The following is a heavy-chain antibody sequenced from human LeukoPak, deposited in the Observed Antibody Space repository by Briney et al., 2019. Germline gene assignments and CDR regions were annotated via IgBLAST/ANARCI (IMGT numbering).Heavy chain of an antibody. Sequence: GGSLRLSCAASGFTFSTYSMNWVRQAPGRGLEWVSSISSSSKYIYYADSVKGRFTISRDDAKNSLSLQMSSLRAEDTAVYYCARDLDIVVVPASWFYPWGQGTLVTVSS. D-gene: IGHD2-2*03. CDR2: ISSSSKYI. CDR1: GFTFSTYS. J-gene: IGHJ5*02. CDR3: ARDLDIVVVPASWFYP. V-gene: IGHV3-21*01.